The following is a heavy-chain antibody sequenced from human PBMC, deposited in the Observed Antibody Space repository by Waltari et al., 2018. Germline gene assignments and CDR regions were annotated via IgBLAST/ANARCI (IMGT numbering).Heavy chain of an antibody. CDR2: IYYSGST. V-gene: IGHV4-59*01. CDR1: GGSISSYY. D-gene: IGHD6-19*01. J-gene: IGHJ4*02. CDR3: ARFPSSGWNLDY. Sequence: QVQLQESGPGLVKPSETLSLTCTVSGGSISSYYWSWIRQSPGKGLEWIGDIYYSGSTNYNPSLKSRVTISVDTSKNQFSLKLSSVTAADTAVYYCARFPSSGWNLDYWGQGTLVTVSS.